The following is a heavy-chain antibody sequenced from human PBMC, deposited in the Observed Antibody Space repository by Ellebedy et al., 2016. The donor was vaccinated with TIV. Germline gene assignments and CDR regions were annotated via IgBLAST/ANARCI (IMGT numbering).Heavy chain of an antibody. Sequence: GESLKISCAASGFMFWRRWMSWVRQAPGKGLEWVANIADDGREENYVDSVRGRFTISRDNAKNLLSLHMNTLRAEDTAVYYCASGLTGDYGAFYVWGPGTMVTVSS. V-gene: IGHV3-7*03. CDR3: ASGLTGDYGAFYV. J-gene: IGHJ3*01. D-gene: IGHD4-17*01. CDR1: GFMFWRRW. CDR2: IADDGREE.